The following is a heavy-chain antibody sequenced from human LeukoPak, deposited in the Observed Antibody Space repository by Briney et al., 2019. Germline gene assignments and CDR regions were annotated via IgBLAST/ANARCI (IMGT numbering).Heavy chain of an antibody. J-gene: IGHJ6*03. CDR3: ARRSSDMSGYYYMDV. V-gene: IGHV4-38-2*01. CDR1: GYTISSGYY. Sequence: SETLSLTCAASGYTISSGYYWGWIRQPPGEGLGWIGSIYRSGSTYYNPSLKSRVTISVDTSKNQLSLKRSSVTAADTAVYYCARRSSDMSGYYYMDVWGKGNTVTISS. D-gene: IGHD2-8*02. CDR2: IYRSGST.